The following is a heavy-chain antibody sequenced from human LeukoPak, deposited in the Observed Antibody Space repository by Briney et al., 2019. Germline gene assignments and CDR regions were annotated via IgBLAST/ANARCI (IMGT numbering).Heavy chain of an antibody. Sequence: ASVKVSCKASGYTFTSSAMNWVRQAPGQGLEYMGWINTNTGNPTYAQGFTGRFVFSLDTSVSTAYLQISSLKTEDSAVYYCARAPVRLNWKRAFDIWGQGTMVTVSS. CDR1: GYTFTSSA. CDR3: ARAPVRLNWKRAFDI. D-gene: IGHD1-1*01. CDR2: INTNTGNP. J-gene: IGHJ3*02. V-gene: IGHV7-4-1*02.